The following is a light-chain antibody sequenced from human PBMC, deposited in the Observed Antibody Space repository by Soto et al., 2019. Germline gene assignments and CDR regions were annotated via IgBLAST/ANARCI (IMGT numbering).Light chain of an antibody. CDR2: EGS. CDR3: RSQAGSSTYA. CDR1: SSDVGSYNL. Sequence: QSVLTQPASVSGSPGQSITISCTGTSSDVGSYNLVSWYQQHPGKAPKLMIYEGSKRPSGVSNRFSGSKSGNTASLTISGLQAEDEAYYYCRSQAGSSTYAFGAGTTATVL. J-gene: IGLJ1*01. V-gene: IGLV2-23*01.